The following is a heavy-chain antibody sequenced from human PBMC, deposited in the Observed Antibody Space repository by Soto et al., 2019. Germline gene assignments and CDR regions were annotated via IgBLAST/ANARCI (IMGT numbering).Heavy chain of an antibody. Sequence: GASVKVSCKASGGTFSSYAISWVRQAPGQGLEWMGGIIPIFGTANYAQKFQGRVTITADKSTSTAYTELSSLRSEDTAVYYCARDPRWIVVVTAIYRPYYFDYWGQGTLVTVSS. CDR1: GGTFSSYA. D-gene: IGHD2-21*02. CDR3: ARDPRWIVVVTAIYRPYYFDY. J-gene: IGHJ4*02. CDR2: IIPIFGTA. V-gene: IGHV1-69*06.